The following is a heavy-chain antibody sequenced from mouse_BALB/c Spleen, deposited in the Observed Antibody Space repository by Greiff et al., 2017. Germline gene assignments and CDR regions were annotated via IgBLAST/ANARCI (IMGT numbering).Heavy chain of an antibody. CDR3: ARWGNYPLYAMDY. CDR1: GFNIKDTY. CDR2: IDPANGNT. D-gene: IGHD2-1*01. Sequence: VQLQQSGAELVKPGASVKLSCTASGFNIKDTYMHWVKQRPEQGLEWIGRIDPANGNTKYDPKFQGKATITADTSSNTAYLQLSSLTSEDTAVYYCARWGNYPLYAMDYWGQGTSVTVSS. J-gene: IGHJ4*01. V-gene: IGHV14-3*02.